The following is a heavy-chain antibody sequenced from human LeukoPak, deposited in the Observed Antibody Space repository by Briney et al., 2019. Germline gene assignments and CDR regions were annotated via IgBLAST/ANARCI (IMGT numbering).Heavy chain of an antibody. Sequence: GGSLRLSCAASGFTFSDAWMSWVRQAPGKGLEWVGRIKSKTGGGTTHYAAPVKGRFSISRDDSKNTVYLQMNSLKTEGTAVYYCTRVGTTWFHSWGQGTLVTVSS. CDR3: TRVGTTWFHS. D-gene: IGHD1-26*01. CDR1: GFTFSDAW. J-gene: IGHJ5*01. V-gene: IGHV3-15*01. CDR2: IKSKTGGGTT.